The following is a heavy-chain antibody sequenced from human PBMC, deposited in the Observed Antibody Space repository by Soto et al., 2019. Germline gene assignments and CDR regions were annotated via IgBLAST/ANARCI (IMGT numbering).Heavy chain of an antibody. CDR2: IKQDGSEK. D-gene: IGHD3-10*01. J-gene: IGHJ4*02. V-gene: IGHV3-7*05. CDR1: GFTFSSYW. CDR3: ARKRGSPPPYY. Sequence: PGGSLRLSCAASGFTFSSYWMSWFRQAPGKGLEWVANIKQDGSEKYYVDSVKGRFTISRDNAKNSLYLQMNSLRAEDTAVYDCARKRGSPPPYYWGKGNLVTVYS.